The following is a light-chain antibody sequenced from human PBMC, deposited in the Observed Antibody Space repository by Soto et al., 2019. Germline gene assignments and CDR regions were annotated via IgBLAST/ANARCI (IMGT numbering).Light chain of an antibody. CDR1: QSVSNN. CDR3: QEYNNWPPLYS. Sequence: EIMMTQSPATLSVSPGERATLSCRASQSVSNNLDWYQQKPGQAPKLLIYGASTRATGIPGRFSGSGFGTEFTLTISSLQSEDFAVCYCQEYNNWPPLYSFGQGTKLETK. CDR2: GAS. V-gene: IGKV3-15*01. J-gene: IGKJ2*03.